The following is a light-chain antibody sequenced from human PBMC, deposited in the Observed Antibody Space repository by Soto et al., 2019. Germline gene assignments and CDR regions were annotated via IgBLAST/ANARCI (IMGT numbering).Light chain of an antibody. CDR3: QHYNNWPPWT. CDR1: QSVSSN. Sequence: EIVMTQSPATLSVSPGESATLSCRASQSVSSNLACYQQKPGQAPRLLIYAASTRATGIPARFSGSGSGTEFTLTISSLQAEDFAVYYCQHYNNWPPWTFGQGTKVEIK. CDR2: AAS. V-gene: IGKV3-15*01. J-gene: IGKJ1*01.